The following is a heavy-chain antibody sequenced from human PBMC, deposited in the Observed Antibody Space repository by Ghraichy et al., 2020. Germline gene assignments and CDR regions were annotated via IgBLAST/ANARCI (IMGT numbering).Heavy chain of an antibody. CDR1: GFSFSSYS. CDR2: ISNDASDI. Sequence: GGSLRLSCAASGFSFSSYSMHWVRQAPGKGLEWVAVISNDASDIHYADSVKGRFTIARDNSKNTLYLQVNSRRDEDTAVYYCARPTVTTETRFLDYWGQGTLDTVSS. D-gene: IGHD4-17*01. J-gene: IGHJ4*02. V-gene: IGHV3-30*14. CDR3: ARPTVTTETRFLDY.